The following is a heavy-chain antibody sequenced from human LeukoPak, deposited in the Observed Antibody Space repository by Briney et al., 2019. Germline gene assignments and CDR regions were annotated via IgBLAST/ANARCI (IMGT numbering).Heavy chain of an antibody. CDR3: ARDSYSGYDRLLN. CDR2: ISSSSSTI. V-gene: IGHV3-48*01. Sequence: GGSLRLSCAASGFTFSSYSMNWVRQAPGKGLEWVSYISSSSSTIHYADSVKGRFTISRDNAKNSLYLQMNSLRAEDTAVYYCARDSYSGYDRLLNWGQGTLVTVSS. CDR1: GFTFSSYS. J-gene: IGHJ4*02. D-gene: IGHD5-12*01.